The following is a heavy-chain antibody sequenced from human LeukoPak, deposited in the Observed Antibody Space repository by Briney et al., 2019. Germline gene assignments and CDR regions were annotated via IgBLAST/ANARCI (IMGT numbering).Heavy chain of an antibody. J-gene: IGHJ4*02. Sequence: SGPTLVNPTQNLTLTCTFSGFSLSTSAVGVGWIRQPPGMALEWLTLIYWNDDKRYSPSLKSRLTITKDTSKNQVVLTMTNMDPVDTATYFCARVYSSRWYDYWGQGALVTVSS. CDR1: GFSLSTSAVG. V-gene: IGHV2-5*01. CDR2: IYWNDDK. D-gene: IGHD6-13*01. CDR3: ARVYSSRWYDY.